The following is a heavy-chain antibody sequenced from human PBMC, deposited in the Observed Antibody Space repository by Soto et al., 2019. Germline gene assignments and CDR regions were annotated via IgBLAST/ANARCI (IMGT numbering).Heavy chain of an antibody. Sequence: PSETLCLTCTVSGVSMSSGGSYWSWIRQHPGRGLEWLGYIYYSGSSYYNPSLKSRLTMSVDTSKNRFSLSLSSVTAADTAVYYCARDKDGYNHFDYWGQGTLVTVSS. CDR1: GVSMSSGGSY. J-gene: IGHJ4*02. D-gene: IGHD5-12*01. CDR2: IYYSGSS. CDR3: ARDKDGYNHFDY. V-gene: IGHV4-31*03.